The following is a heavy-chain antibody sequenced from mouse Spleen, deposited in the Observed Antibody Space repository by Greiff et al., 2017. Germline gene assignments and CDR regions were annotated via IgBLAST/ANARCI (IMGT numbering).Heavy chain of an antibody. CDR3: ARGGIYYGSSFDY. Sequence: VQLQQSGPELVKPGASVKISCKASGYAFSSSWMNWVKQRPGKGLEWIGRIYPGDGDTNYNGKFKGKATLTADKSSSTAYMQLSSLTSEDSAVYFCARGGIYYGSSFDYWGQGTTLTVSS. CDR1: GYAFSSSW. J-gene: IGHJ2*01. CDR2: IYPGDGDT. V-gene: IGHV1-82*01. D-gene: IGHD1-1*01.